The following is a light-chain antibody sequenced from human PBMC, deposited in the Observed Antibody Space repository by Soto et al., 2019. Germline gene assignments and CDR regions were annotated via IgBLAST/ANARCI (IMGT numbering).Light chain of an antibody. Sequence: QSALTQPRSVSGSLGQSVTISCTGTSRDVGGYNYVSWYQQHPGKAPKLLMFDVTERHSGVPDRFSGSKSGNTASLTISGLQADDDADYYCCSYAGGYTFGAFGVGTKVTVL. CDR3: CSYAGGYTFGA. CDR2: DVT. CDR1: SRDVGGYNY. J-gene: IGLJ2*01. V-gene: IGLV2-11*01.